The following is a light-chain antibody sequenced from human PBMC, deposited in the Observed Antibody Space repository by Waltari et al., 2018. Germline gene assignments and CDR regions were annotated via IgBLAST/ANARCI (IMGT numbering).Light chain of an antibody. CDR1: SSDVGGYNY. CDR3: SSYTSSSTWL. V-gene: IGLV2-14*01. Sequence: QSALTQPASVSGSPGQSITISCTGTSSDVGGYNYVSWYQQHPGKAPKLLISDVSKRPSGVSKRFSGSKSGNTASLTISGLQAEDEADYYCSSYTSSSTWLFGGGTKVTVL. J-gene: IGLJ3*02. CDR2: DVS.